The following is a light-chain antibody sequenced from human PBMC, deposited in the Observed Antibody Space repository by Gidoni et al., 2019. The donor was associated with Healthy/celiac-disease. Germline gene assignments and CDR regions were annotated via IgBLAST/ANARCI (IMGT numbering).Light chain of an antibody. V-gene: IGKV4-1*01. CDR1: QSVLYSSNNKNY. Sequence: DIVMNQAPDSLAVSLGERATINCKSSQSVLYSSNNKNYLAWYQQKPGSPPKLLIYCASTRESVVPDRFSGSGSGTYFTLTISSLQAEDVAVYYCQPYYSTPLTFGGGTKVEIK. CDR3: QPYYSTPLT. CDR2: CAS. J-gene: IGKJ4*01.